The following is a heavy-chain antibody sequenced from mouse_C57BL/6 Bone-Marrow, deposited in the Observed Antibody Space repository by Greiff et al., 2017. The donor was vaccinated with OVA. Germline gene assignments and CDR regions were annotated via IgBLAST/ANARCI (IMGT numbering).Heavy chain of an antibody. CDR1: GFSFTSYG. Sequence: QVQLQQSGPGLVQPSQRLSITCTVSGFSFTSYGVHWVRQSPGKGLEWLGVIWRGGSTDYNAAFMSRLSITKDNSKSQVFFKMNSLQADDTAIYYWATPYYYGSRWYFDVWGTGTTVTVSS. D-gene: IGHD1-1*01. J-gene: IGHJ1*03. V-gene: IGHV2-5*01. CDR2: IWRGGST. CDR3: ATPYYYGSRWYFDV.